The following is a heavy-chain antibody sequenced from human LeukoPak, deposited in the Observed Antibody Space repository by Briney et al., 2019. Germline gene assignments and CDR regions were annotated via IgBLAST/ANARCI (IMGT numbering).Heavy chain of an antibody. CDR1: GDIVSSNSAA. V-gene: IGHV6-1*01. CDR2: TYYKSKWYY. CDR3: TRGEIFDP. Sequence: SQTLSLTCALSGDIVSSNSAAWNWIRQSLSRCLEWLGRTYYKSKWYYDYAISVKSRITINPDISKNQFSLQLNSETPEDTAVYYCTRGEIFDPWGQGTLVTVSS. J-gene: IGHJ5*02.